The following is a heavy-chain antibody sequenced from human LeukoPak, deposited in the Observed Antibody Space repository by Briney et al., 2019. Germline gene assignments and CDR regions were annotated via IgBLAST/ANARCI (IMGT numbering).Heavy chain of an antibody. CDR1: GGTFSSYA. CDR2: IIPILGIA. V-gene: IGHV1-69*04. Sequence: SVKVSCKASGGTFSSYAISWVRQAPGQGLDWMGRIIPILGIANYAQKFQGRVTITADKSTSTAYMELSSLRSEDTAVYYCARLYGAGYWGQGTLVTVSS. D-gene: IGHD4-17*01. CDR3: ARLYGAGY. J-gene: IGHJ4*02.